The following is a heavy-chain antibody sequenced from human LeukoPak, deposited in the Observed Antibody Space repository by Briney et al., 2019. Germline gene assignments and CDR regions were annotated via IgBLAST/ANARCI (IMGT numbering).Heavy chain of an antibody. CDR1: GFTFSSYS. V-gene: IGHV3-48*01. CDR3: ARYSSWSRDY. Sequence: PGGSLRLSCAASGFTFSSYSMNWVRQAPGKGLEWVSYISSSSSTIYYADSVKGRFTISRDNAKNSLYLQMNSLRAEDTAVYYCARYSSWSRDYWGQRTLVTVSS. J-gene: IGHJ4*02. D-gene: IGHD6-13*01. CDR2: ISSSSSTI.